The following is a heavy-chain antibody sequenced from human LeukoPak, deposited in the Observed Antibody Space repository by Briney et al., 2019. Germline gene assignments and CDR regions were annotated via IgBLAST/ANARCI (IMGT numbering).Heavy chain of an antibody. V-gene: IGHV3-30*18. J-gene: IGHJ4*02. CDR3: AKVRFLEWLLIDY. Sequence: GGSLRLSCAASGFTFSSYGMHWVRQAPGKGLEWVAVISYDGSNKYYADSVKGRFAISRDNSKNTLYLQMNSLRAEDTAVYYCAKVRFLEWLLIDYWGQGTLVTVSS. D-gene: IGHD3-3*01. CDR1: GFTFSSYG. CDR2: ISYDGSNK.